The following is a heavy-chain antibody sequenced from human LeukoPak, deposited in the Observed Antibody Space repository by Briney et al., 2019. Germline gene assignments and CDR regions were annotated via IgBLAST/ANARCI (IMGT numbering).Heavy chain of an antibody. D-gene: IGHD3-10*01. J-gene: IGHJ4*02. CDR2: IMPDGSET. CDR1: GFTFSSYW. V-gene: IGHV3-7*01. Sequence: GGSLRLSCAVSGFTFSSYWMSWVRQAPGKGLEWVAKIMPDGSETNHVDSVRGRFTISRDNAKNSLNLQMNSLRAEDTAVYYCARYASGSYQLDYWGQGNLVTVSS. CDR3: ARYASGSYQLDY.